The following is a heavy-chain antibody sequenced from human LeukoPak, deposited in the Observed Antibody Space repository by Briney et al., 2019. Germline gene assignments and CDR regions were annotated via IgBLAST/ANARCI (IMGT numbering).Heavy chain of an antibody. CDR2: IYYSGST. CDR1: GGSISSGGYY. J-gene: IGHJ4*02. CDR3: ARWSATVTPC. V-gene: IGHV4-31*03. D-gene: IGHD4-17*01. Sequence: SETLSLTCTVSGGSISSGGYYWSWIRQHPGKGLEWIGYIYYSGSTYYNPSLKSRVTISLDTSKNQFSLKLSSVTAADTAVYYCARWSATVTPCWGQGTLVTVSS.